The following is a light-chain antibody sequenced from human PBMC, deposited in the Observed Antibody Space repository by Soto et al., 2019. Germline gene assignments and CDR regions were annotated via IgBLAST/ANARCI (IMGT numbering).Light chain of an antibody. Sequence: QSVLTQPASVSGSPGQSITISCTGTSSDVGGYNYVSWYQQHPGKGHNLMIYDFTNRPSGVSIRFSGSKSGNTASLTISGLQAEDEADYYCSSYTSSSTLYVFGTGSKVTVL. CDR2: DFT. J-gene: IGLJ1*01. CDR1: SSDVGGYNY. CDR3: SSYTSSSTLYV. V-gene: IGLV2-14*01.